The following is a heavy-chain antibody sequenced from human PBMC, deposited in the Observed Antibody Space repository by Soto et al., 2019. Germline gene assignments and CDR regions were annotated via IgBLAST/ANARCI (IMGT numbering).Heavy chain of an antibody. D-gene: IGHD6-13*01. CDR2: TYYTGIT. CDR3: ARGGSTWYGDNWLDP. CDR1: GGSITSGGYY. V-gene: IGHV4-31*03. Sequence: SETLSLTCKVSGGSITSGGYYWSWIRQHPVKGLEWIGYTYYTGITYYNPSIKGRVNISLDTYGSHFSLSLTSVTAADTAIYYCARGGSTWYGDNWLDPWGPGTLVTVSS. J-gene: IGHJ5*02.